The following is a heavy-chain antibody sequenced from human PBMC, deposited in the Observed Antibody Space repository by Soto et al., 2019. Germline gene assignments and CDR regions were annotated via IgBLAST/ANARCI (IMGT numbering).Heavy chain of an antibody. CDR3: ATYTSLDD. Sequence: LRLSCAASGFTVSNNYMSWVRQAPGKGLEWVSLIYSGGSTFYADSVKGRFTISRDNSKNTLFLQMNSLRAEDTAVYFCATYTSLDDWGQGTLVTV. V-gene: IGHV3-53*01. CDR1: GFTVSNNY. CDR2: IYSGGST. J-gene: IGHJ1*01. D-gene: IGHD2-2*01.